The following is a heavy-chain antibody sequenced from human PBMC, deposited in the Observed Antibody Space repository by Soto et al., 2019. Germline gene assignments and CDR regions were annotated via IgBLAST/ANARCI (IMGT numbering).Heavy chain of an antibody. J-gene: IGHJ4*02. D-gene: IGHD3-3*01. V-gene: IGHV4-38-2*01. CDR3: ARVGEDYDFWSGYYYFDY. Sequence: PSETLSLTCAVSGYSISSGYYWGWIRQPPGXGLEWIGSIYHSGSTYYNPSLKSRVTISVDTSKNQFSLKLSSVTAADTAVYYCARVGEDYDFWSGYYYFDYWGQGTLVTVSS. CDR1: GYSISSGYY. CDR2: IYHSGST.